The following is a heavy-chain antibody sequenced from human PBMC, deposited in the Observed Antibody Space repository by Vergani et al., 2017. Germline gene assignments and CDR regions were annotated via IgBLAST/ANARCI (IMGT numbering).Heavy chain of an antibody. CDR2: ISSSSSYI. D-gene: IGHD3-22*01. CDR3: ARSTMIGN. Sequence: VQLVESGGGVVQRGGSLRLSCATSGFTLSNYDMQWIRQGPGKGLEWVSSISSSSSYIYYADSVKGRFTISRDNAKNSLYLQMNSLRAEDTAVYYCARSTMIGNWGQGTLVTVSS. V-gene: IGHV3-21*02. CDR1: GFTLSNYD. J-gene: IGHJ4*02.